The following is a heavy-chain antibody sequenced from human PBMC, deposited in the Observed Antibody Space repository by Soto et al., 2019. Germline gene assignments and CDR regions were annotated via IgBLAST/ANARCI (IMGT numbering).Heavy chain of an antibody. D-gene: IGHD3-22*01. CDR2: IYSGGST. CDR3: ATRPLLPGSP. Sequence: EVQLVESGGGLIQPGGSLRLSCAASGFTFSSNDMNWVRQAPGKGLEWVSLIYSGGSTYYADSVKGRFTISRDNSKNTLYLQMSSLRAEDTAVYYCATRPLLPGSPWGQWTMVTVSS. CDR1: GFTFSSND. V-gene: IGHV3-53*01. J-gene: IGHJ3*01.